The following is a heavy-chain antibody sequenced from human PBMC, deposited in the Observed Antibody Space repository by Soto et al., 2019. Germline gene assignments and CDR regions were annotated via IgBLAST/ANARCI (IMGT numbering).Heavy chain of an antibody. Sequence: GGSLRLSCAASGFDFSSAYWMTWVRQAPGGGLEWGANIKQDGSEQYYVASVKGRFTISRDNAKKSLFLQMNSLRVEDTAVYYCARDRTHHLYWGQGTLVTVSS. CDR2: IKQDGSEQ. J-gene: IGHJ4*02. CDR3: ARDRTHHLY. V-gene: IGHV3-7*01. CDR1: GFDFSSAYW.